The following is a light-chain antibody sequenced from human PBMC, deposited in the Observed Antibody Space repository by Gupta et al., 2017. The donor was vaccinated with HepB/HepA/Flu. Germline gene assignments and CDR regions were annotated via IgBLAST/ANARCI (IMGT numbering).Light chain of an antibody. CDR2: GAS. CDR3: QQSYIIPST. CDR1: HSISAY. Sequence: DIQMTQSPSSLSASVGDRVTITCRASHSISAYLNWYQQKPGRAPSLLIYGASNLQTGVPSRFSGSGFGTDFTLTISRRQPEDVATCYCQQSYIIPSTFGQGTKVEI. V-gene: IGKV1-39*01. J-gene: IGKJ2*01.